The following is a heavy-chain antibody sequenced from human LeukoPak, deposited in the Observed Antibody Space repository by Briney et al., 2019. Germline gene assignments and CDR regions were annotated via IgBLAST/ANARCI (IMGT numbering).Heavy chain of an antibody. V-gene: IGHV4-34*01. CDR2: INHSGST. Sequence: SETLSLTCTVYGGSFSGYYWSWIRQPPGKGLEWIGEINHSGSTNYNPSLKSRVTISVDTSKNQFSLKLSSVTAADTAVYYCARGRVVGATFDYWGQGTLVTVSS. D-gene: IGHD1-26*01. CDR3: ARGRVVGATFDY. CDR1: GGSFSGYY. J-gene: IGHJ4*02.